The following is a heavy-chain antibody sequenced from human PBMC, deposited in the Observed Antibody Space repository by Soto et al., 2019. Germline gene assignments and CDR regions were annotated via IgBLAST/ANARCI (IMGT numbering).Heavy chain of an antibody. J-gene: IGHJ5*02. Sequence: ASVKVSCKASGYTFTSYAMHWVRQAPGQRLEWMGWINAYNGNTNYAQKLQGRVTMTTDTSTSTAYMELRSLRSDDTAVYYCARDPKRVVIAASHWFDPWGQGTLVTVSS. D-gene: IGHD2-15*01. CDR1: GYTFTSYA. CDR2: INAYNGNT. CDR3: ARDPKRVVIAASHWFDP. V-gene: IGHV1-18*01.